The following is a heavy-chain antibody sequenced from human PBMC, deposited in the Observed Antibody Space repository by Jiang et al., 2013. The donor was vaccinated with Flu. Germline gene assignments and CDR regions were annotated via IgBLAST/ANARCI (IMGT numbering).Heavy chain of an antibody. V-gene: IGHV3-30*07. Sequence: FTISRDNSKNTLYLQMNNLRAEDTAVYYCARDGSNSDIVVVTASLDYWGQGTLVTVSS. J-gene: IGHJ4*02. D-gene: IGHD2-21*02. CDR3: ARDGSNSDIVVVTASLDY.